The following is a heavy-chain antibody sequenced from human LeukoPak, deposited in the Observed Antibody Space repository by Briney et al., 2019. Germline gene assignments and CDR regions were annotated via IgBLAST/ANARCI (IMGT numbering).Heavy chain of an antibody. D-gene: IGHD1-7*01. J-gene: IGHJ4*02. V-gene: IGHV3-49*04. CDR2: IRSKAYGGTT. Sequence: GGSLRLSCTASGFTFVDYAMSWVRQAPGKGLEWVGFIRSKAYGGTTEYAAYVKGRFTISRDDSKSIAYLQMNSLKTEDTAVYYCTRDQCDNWNYEGFDYWGQGTLVTVSS. CDR1: GFTFVDYA. CDR3: TRDQCDNWNYEGFDY.